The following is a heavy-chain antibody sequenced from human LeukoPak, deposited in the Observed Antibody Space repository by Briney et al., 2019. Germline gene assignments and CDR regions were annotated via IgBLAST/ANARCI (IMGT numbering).Heavy chain of an antibody. CDR1: GYTFTSYY. J-gene: IGHJ6*03. CDR3: ARGVAGSYYYYYMDV. Sequence: ASVKVSCKASGYTFTSYYMHWVRQAPGQGLEWMGIINPSGGSTSYAQKFQGRVTMTRDTSISTAYMELSRLTSDDTAVYYCARGVAGSYYYYYMDVWGKGTTVTISS. V-gene: IGHV1-46*01. CDR2: INPSGGST. D-gene: IGHD6-19*01.